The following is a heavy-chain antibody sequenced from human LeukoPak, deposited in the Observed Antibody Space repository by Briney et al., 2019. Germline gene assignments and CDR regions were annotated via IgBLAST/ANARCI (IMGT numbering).Heavy chain of an antibody. CDR1: GASVSSSDYY. J-gene: IGHJ4*02. CDR2: LYFSGNP. Sequence: PSETLSLTCTVSGASVSSSDYYWGWIRQPPGMRLEWIGNLYFSGNPYYNPSLNSRVTISVDTSKNQFSLKMRSVTAADTAVYYCARLGSGYPTPDYWGQGTLVTVSP. D-gene: IGHD6-19*01. CDR3: ARLGSGYPTPDY. V-gene: IGHV4-39*01.